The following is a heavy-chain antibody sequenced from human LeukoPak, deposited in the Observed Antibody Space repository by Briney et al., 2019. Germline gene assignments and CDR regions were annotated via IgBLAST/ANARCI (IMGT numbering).Heavy chain of an antibody. V-gene: IGHV3-30*03. CDR1: GFTVSSYG. CDR2: ISYDGSNK. D-gene: IGHD2-21*01. CDR3: ARDRSQFSRRMWPNLDY. J-gene: IGHJ4*02. Sequence: PGGCLRLSWAAAGFTVSSYGMRSVRQAPGKGLGWVAFISYDGSNKYNTAYVKARFTISRDNSKNTLYLQMNSLRAEDTAVYYCARDRSQFSRRMWPNLDYWGQGTLVTVSS.